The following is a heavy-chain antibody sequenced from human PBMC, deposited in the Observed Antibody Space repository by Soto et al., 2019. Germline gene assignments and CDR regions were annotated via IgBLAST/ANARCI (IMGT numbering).Heavy chain of an antibody. D-gene: IGHD3-3*01. CDR3: ARHLYYDFWSGYPHIRESYMDV. CDR1: SGSISSSSYS. J-gene: IGHJ6*03. V-gene: IGHV4-39*01. Sequence: PSWSLSLTCAVSSGSISSSSYSWGWIRQPPGKGMEWIGSIYYSGSTYYNPSLKSRVTISVDTSKNQFSLKLSSVTVADTAVYYCARHLYYDFWSGYPHIRESYMDVWGKGTTVTVSS. CDR2: IYYSGST.